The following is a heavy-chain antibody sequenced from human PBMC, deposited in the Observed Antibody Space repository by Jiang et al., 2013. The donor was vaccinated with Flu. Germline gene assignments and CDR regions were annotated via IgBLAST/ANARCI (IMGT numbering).Heavy chain of an antibody. D-gene: IGHD3-22*01. V-gene: IGHV5-51*01. J-gene: IGHJ4*03. CDR3: ARRGYYDGGYYYAGGFHY. CDR2: VYPGDSDT. Sequence: QLVESGAEVKKPGESLKISCKGSGYTFTNYWIGWVRQMPGKGLEWMGIVYPGDSDTRYIPSFQGQVTISVDKSINTAYLQLSSLKASDTAMYYCARRGYYDGGYYYAGGFHYWGQGTTVTVSS. CDR1: GYTFTNYW.